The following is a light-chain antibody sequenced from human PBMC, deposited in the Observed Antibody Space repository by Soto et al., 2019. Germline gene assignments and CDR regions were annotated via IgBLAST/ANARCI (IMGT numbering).Light chain of an antibody. Sequence: EIVMTQSPATLSVSPGERANLSCRASQSVSSNLAWYQQKPGQAPRLLIYGASTRATGIPARFSGSGSGTEFTLTISSLQSEDFAVDYCQQYNNWTSYTFGQGTKLEIK. CDR1: QSVSSN. CDR3: QQYNNWTSYT. J-gene: IGKJ2*01. CDR2: GAS. V-gene: IGKV3-15*01.